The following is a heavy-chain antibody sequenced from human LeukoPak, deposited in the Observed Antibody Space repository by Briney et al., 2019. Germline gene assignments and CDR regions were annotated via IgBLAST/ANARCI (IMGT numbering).Heavy chain of an antibody. CDR3: ARKYGSGSFDN. D-gene: IGHD3-10*01. CDR1: GXTFSTDA. J-gene: IGHJ4*02. Sequence: GGSLRLSCAASGXTFSTDAMSWVRQAPGKGLQWVSAIGPSGVGTYYADSVKGRFTISRDNSKNTTSLQMNSLRAEDTAMYCCARKYGSGSFDNWGQGTLVTVSS. V-gene: IGHV3-23*01. CDR2: IGPSGVGT.